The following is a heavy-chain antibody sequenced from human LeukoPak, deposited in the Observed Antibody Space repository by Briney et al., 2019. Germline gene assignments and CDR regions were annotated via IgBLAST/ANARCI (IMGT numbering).Heavy chain of an antibody. V-gene: IGHV1-2*06. J-gene: IGHJ4*02. CDR2: INPSSGGT. Sequence: ASVKVSCKASGYTFTGYYMHWVRQAPGQGLEWMGRINPSSGGTNYAQKFQGRVTMTRDTSISTAYMELSRLRSDDTAVYYCARVVVTAAMPGYYFDYWGQGTLVTVSS. CDR1: GYTFTGYY. CDR3: ARVVVTAAMPGYYFDY. D-gene: IGHD2-2*01.